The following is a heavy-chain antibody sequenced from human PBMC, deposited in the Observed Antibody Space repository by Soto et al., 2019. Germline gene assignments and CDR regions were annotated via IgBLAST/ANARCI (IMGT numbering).Heavy chain of an antibody. CDR1: GFAFSSYS. D-gene: IGHD3-3*01. V-gene: IGHV3-48*01. CDR3: AREGNYDFWSGYYRVVGLDAFDI. J-gene: IGHJ3*02. Sequence: GGSLRLSCAASGFAFSSYSMNWVRQAPGKGLEWVSYISSSSSTIYYADSVKGRFTISRDNAKNSLYLQMNSLRAEDTAVYYCAREGNYDFWSGYYRVVGLDAFDIWGQGTMVTVSS. CDR2: ISSSSSTI.